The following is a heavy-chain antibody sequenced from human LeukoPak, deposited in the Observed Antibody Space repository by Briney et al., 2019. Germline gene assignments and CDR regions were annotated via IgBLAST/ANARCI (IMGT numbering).Heavy chain of an antibody. CDR3: ARGPSPDYYDSSGYYYFDY. CDR1: GGSISSGSYY. Sequence: PSETLSLTCTVSGGSISSGSYYWSWIRQPAGKGLEWIGRIYTSGSTNYNPSLKSQVTISVDTSKNQFSLKLSSVTAADTAVYYCARGPSPDYYDSSGYYYFDYWGQGTLVTVSS. J-gene: IGHJ4*02. V-gene: IGHV4-61*02. CDR2: IYTSGST. D-gene: IGHD3-22*01.